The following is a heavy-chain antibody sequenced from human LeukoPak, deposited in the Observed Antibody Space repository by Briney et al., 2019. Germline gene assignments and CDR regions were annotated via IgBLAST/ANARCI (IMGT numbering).Heavy chain of an antibody. CDR3: ARAGGELADY. CDR2: ISSSSSTI. Sequence: GGSLRLSCAASGFTFSSYTMNWVRQAPGKGLEWVSYISSSSSTIYYADSVKGRFTISRDNAKNSLYLQMNSLRAEDTAVYYCARAGGELADYWGQGTLVTVSS. D-gene: IGHD1-26*01. J-gene: IGHJ4*02. V-gene: IGHV3-48*04. CDR1: GFTFSSYT.